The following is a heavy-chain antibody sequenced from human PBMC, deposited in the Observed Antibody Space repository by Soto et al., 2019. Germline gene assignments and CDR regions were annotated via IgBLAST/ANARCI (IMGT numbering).Heavy chain of an antibody. D-gene: IGHD1-20*01. J-gene: IGHJ6*03. V-gene: IGHV1-46*03. CDR3: ARERYNWSYYYYMDV. CDR2: INPSGGST. CDR1: GYTFTSYY. Sequence: ASVKVSCKASGYTFTSYYMHWVRQAPGQGLEWMGIINPSGGSTSYAQKFQGRVTMTRDTSTSTVYMELSSLRSEDTAVYYCARERYNWSYYYYMDVWGKGTTVTVSS.